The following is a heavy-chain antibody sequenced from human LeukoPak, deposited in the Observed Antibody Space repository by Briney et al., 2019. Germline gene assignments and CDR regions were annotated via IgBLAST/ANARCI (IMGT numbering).Heavy chain of an antibody. J-gene: IGHJ3*02. CDR1: GGSISSGSYC. CDR3: ACLTTADAFDI. D-gene: IGHD3-22*01. Sequence: KASETLSLTCTVSGGSISSGSYCWSWIRQPPGKGLEWIGYIYDSGSANYNPSLKSRVTISVDTSKNQFSLKLSSVTAADTAVYYCACLTTADAFDIWGQGTMVTVSS. CDR2: IYDSGSA. V-gene: IGHV4-61*01.